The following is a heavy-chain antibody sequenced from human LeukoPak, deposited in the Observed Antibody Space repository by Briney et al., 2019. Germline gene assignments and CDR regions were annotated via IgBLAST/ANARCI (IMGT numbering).Heavy chain of an antibody. V-gene: IGHV3-74*01. CDR1: GFTFSSYE. Sequence: GGSLRLSCAASGFTFSSYEMNWVRQAPGKGLVWVSRNRDGSSTAYADSVTGRFTISRDNAKHMVYMQMNSLRAEDTAVYYCVTLTTAVTENAFDIWGQGTMVSVSS. J-gene: IGHJ3*02. CDR2: NRDGSST. CDR3: VTLTTAVTENAFDI. D-gene: IGHD4-23*01.